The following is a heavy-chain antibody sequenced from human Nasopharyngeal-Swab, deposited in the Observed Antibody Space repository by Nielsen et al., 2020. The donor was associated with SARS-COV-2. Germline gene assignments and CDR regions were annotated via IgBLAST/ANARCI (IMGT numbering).Heavy chain of an antibody. V-gene: IGHV3-7*01. Sequence: GESLKISCAASGFTFSSYWMSWVRQARGKGLEWVANIKQDGSEKYYVDSVKGRFTISRDNAKNSLYLQMNSLRAEDTAVYYCARRGYYYDSSVPPDYWGQGTLVTVSS. CDR2: IKQDGSEK. J-gene: IGHJ4*02. CDR1: GFTFSSYW. CDR3: ARRGYYYDSSVPPDY. D-gene: IGHD3-22*01.